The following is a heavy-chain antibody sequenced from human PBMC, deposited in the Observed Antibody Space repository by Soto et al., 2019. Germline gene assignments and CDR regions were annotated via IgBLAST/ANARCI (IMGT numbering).Heavy chain of an antibody. CDR2: MNPNSGNT. Sequence: ASVKVSCKASGYTFTSYDITWVRQATGQGLEWMGSMNPNSGNTGYAQKFQGRVTMTRNTSISTAYMELSSLRSEDTAVYYCARDTVLYCSSTSCYKGDYYYYGMDVWGQGTTVTVSS. CDR1: GYTFTSYD. CDR3: ARDTVLYCSSTSCYKGDYYYYGMDV. J-gene: IGHJ6*02. D-gene: IGHD2-2*02. V-gene: IGHV1-8*01.